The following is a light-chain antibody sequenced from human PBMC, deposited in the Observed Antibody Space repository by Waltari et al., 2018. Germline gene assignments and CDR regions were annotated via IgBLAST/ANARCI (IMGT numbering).Light chain of an antibody. J-gene: IGKJ1*01. CDR3: QQYMNWPRT. CDR1: QNVYTN. V-gene: IGKV3-15*01. Sequence: EIVMTQSPATLSVSPGERGTLSCRASQNVYTNLAWYQQKPGQAPRLLIYGASTRATDIPARFSGSGSGTEFTLTISSLESEDFAIFYCQQYMNWPRTFGQGTKVEIK. CDR2: GAS.